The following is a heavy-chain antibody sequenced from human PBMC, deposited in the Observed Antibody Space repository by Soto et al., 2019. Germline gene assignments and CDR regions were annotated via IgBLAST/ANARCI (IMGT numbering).Heavy chain of an antibody. CDR1: GYTFTGYY. CDR2: INPNSGGT. CDR3: SRGGSLWFGELSAYYYGMGV. D-gene: IGHD3-10*01. Sequence: SVKVSCKASGYTFTGYYMHWVRQAPGQGLEWMGWINPNSGGTNYAQKFQGWVTMTRDTSISTAYLELSRLRSDDTAVYYCSRGGSLWFGELSAYYYGMGVWGQGTTVTVSS. J-gene: IGHJ6*02. V-gene: IGHV1-2*04.